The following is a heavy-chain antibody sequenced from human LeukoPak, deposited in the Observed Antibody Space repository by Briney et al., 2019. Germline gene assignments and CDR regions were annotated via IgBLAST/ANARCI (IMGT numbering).Heavy chain of an antibody. CDR2: IIPIFGTA. Sequence: SVKVSCKASGGTFSSYAISWVRQAPGQGLEWMGGIIPIFGTANYAQKFQGRVTITTDESTSTAYMELSSLRSEDTAVYYCARDSEYCSSTSCSMEGYYSYMDVWGKGTTVTVSS. J-gene: IGHJ6*03. V-gene: IGHV1-69*05. CDR3: ARDSEYCSSTSCSMEGYYSYMDV. CDR1: GGTFSSYA. D-gene: IGHD2-2*01.